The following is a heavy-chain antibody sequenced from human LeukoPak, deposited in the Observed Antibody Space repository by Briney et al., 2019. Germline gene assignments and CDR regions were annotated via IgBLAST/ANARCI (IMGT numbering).Heavy chain of an antibody. Sequence: PVGSLRLSCAASGFAFSRYSMNWVRQAPGKGLEWVSAISSSSGYIYYADSVKGRFTISRDNAKNSLYLQMNSLRAEDTAVYYCAREIVSSTCFDCWGQGALVTVSS. CDR2: ISSSSGYI. J-gene: IGHJ4*02. CDR3: AREIVSSTCFDC. D-gene: IGHD2-2*01. CDR1: GFAFSRYS. V-gene: IGHV3-21*01.